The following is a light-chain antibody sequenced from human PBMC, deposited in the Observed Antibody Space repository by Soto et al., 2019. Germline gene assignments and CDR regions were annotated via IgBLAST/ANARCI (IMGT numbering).Light chain of an antibody. CDR2: AAS. J-gene: IGKJ1*01. V-gene: IGKV1-39*01. CDR1: QSISSY. CDR3: QQYKSYSRT. Sequence: DIQMTQSPSSLSASVGDRVTITCRASQSISSYLNWYQQKPGKAPKLLIYAASSLQSGVPSRFSGSGSGTDFTLTISSLQPDDFATYYCQQYKSYSRTFGQGTKVDIK.